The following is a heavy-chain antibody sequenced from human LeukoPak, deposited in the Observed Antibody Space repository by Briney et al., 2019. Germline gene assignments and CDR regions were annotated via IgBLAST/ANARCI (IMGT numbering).Heavy chain of an antibody. V-gene: IGHV3-74*01. CDR3: ARAYSGYDNLDY. CDR1: GFTFSSYW. CDR2: INSDGSST. D-gene: IGHD5-12*01. Sequence: QPGGSLRLSCAASGFTFSSYWMHWVRQAPGKGLVWVSRINSDGSSTSYADSVKGRFTISRDNAKNTLYLQMNSLRAEDTAVYYCARAYSGYDNLDYWGQGTLVTVSS. J-gene: IGHJ4*02.